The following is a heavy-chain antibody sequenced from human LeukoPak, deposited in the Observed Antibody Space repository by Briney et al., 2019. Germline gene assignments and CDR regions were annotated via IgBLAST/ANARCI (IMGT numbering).Heavy chain of an antibody. V-gene: IGHV3-11*01. CDR1: GFTFSDYY. CDR2: VSDSGRSI. J-gene: IGHJ3*01. D-gene: IGHD3-16*01. Sequence: PGGSLRLSCAASGFTFSDYYMSWIRQAPGKGLEWVAYVSDSGRSIIAYADSVRGRFTISRDNRRNSLSLQMDGLRAEDTAVYYCARDRDPYDSDWPYAIGLWGQGIMVTVSS. CDR3: ARDRDPYDSDWPYAIGL.